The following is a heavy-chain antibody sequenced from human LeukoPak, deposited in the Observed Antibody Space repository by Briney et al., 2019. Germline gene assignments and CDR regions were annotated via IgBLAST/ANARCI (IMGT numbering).Heavy chain of an antibody. J-gene: IGHJ4*02. CDR1: GGSFSGYY. V-gene: IGHV4-34*01. D-gene: IGHD3-22*01. CDR3: ARRSSGYLRILDY. CDR2: INHSGST. Sequence: SETLSLTCAVYGGSFSGYYWSWIRQPPGKGLEWIGEINHSGSTNYNPSLKSRVTISVDTSKNQFSLKLSSVTAADTAVYYCARRSSGYLRILDYWGQGTLVTVSS.